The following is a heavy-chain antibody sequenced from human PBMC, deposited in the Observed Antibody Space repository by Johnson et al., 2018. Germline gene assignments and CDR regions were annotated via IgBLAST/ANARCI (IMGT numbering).Heavy chain of an antibody. V-gene: IGHV3-11*01. CDR2: ITSSGNTI. J-gene: IGHJ2*01. CDR1: GFTFSDYS. CDR3: ARFLSMIVVGDWYFDL. D-gene: IGHD3-22*01. Sequence: QVQLQESGGGLVKPGGSLRLSCAASGFTFSDYSMNWVRQAPGKGLEWVSYITSSGNTIYYADSVKGRFTISRENAKSSLYLQMNSLRAEDTAVYDCARFLSMIVVGDWYFDLWGRGTLVTVAS.